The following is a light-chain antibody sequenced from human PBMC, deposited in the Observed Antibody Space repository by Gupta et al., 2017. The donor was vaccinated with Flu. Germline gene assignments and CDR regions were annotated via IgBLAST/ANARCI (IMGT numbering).Light chain of an antibody. J-gene: IGLJ1*01. CDR3: GVWDDSLSGHYV. CDR1: SSNIGRYG. CDR2: DFS. V-gene: IGLV1-44*01. Sequence: QSALTQPPSASGTPGQRVIVSCSGSSSNIGRYGVDWYQQLPGRAPKLLIYDFSDRPSGIPDRFSGSKSGNSASLAISGLQSEDEADYYCGVWDDSLSGHYVFGSGTKVTVL.